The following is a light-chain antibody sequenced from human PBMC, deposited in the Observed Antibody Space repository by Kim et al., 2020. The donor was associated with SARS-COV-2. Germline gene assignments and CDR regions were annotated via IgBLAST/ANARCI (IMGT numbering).Light chain of an antibody. V-gene: IGLV1-40*01. CDR2: TNN. CDR1: SSNIGAGYD. J-gene: IGLJ3*02. Sequence: QSVLTQPPSVSGAPGQRVTISCTGSSSNIGAGYDVHWYQQLPGTAPKLLIYTNNIRPSGVPDRFSGSKSDTSASLAITGLQAEDEADYYCQSYDDSLIGVFGGGTQLTVL. CDR3: QSYDDSLIGV.